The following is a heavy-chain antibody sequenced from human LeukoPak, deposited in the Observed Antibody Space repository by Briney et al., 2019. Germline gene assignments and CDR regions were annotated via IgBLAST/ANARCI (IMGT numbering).Heavy chain of an antibody. CDR2: INPNRGST. J-gene: IGHJ4*02. V-gene: IGHV1-46*01. D-gene: IGHD3-22*01. CDR3: ATGGHVRVYDSSAYYGHY. Sequence: ASVKVSCKASGYTFTSYYMYWVRQTPGQGLEWMGIINPNRGSTSYAQKFQGRVTMTRDMSTSTVYMELSSLRSEDTAVYYCATGGHVRVYDSSAYYGHYWGQGTLVTVSS. CDR1: GYTFTSYY.